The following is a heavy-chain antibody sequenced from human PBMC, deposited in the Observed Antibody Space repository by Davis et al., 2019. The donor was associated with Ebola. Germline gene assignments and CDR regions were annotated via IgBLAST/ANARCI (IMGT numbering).Heavy chain of an antibody. V-gene: IGHV3-21*01. CDR2: ISSSSSYI. CDR3: ARGQITIFGVVRESYYYYGLDV. J-gene: IGHJ6*02. D-gene: IGHD3-3*01. Sequence: GESLKISCAASGFTFSSYSMNWVRQAPGKGLEWVSSISSSSSYIYYADSVKGRFTISRDNAKNSLYLQMNSLRAEDTAVYYCARGQITIFGVVRESYYYYGLDVWGQGTTVTVSS. CDR1: GFTFSSYS.